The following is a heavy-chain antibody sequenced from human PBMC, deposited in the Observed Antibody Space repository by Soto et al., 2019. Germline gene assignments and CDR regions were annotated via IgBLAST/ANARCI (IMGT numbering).Heavy chain of an antibody. J-gene: IGHJ6*02. CDR2: LTDDGKEK. CDR3: AKVRFALKYYYGLDV. CDR1: GFTFSKYG. V-gene: IGHV3-30*18. Sequence: QVHLVESGGGVVQPGTSLRLSCVASGFTFSKYGMHWVRQAPGKGLEWVAILTDDGKEKYYADSVKGRFIISRDNSNNTLFLQMNTLSAEDTAVYYYAKVRFALKYYYGLDVWGQGTTVSVSS. D-gene: IGHD3-16*01.